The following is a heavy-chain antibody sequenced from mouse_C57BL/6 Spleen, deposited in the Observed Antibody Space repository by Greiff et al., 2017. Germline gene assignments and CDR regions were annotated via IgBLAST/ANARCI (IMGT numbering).Heavy chain of an antibody. CDR2: IDPGDGDT. J-gene: IGHJ2*01. V-gene: IGHV1-80*01. CDR1: GYAFSSYW. Sequence: QVQLQQSGAELVKPGASVKISCKASGYAFSSYWKNWVKQRPGKGLEWIGQIDPGDGDTNYNGKFKGKATLTADKSSSTAYMQLSSLTSEDSAVYFCARCSSGYEGYFDYWGQGTTLTVSS. CDR3: ARCSSGYEGYFDY. D-gene: IGHD3-2*02.